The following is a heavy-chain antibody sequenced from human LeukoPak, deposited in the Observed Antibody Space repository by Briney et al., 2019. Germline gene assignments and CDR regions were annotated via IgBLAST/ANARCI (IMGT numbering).Heavy chain of an antibody. CDR1: GYTFTYYY. CDR2: INPNSGGT. Sequence: ASVKVSFKASGYTFTYYYMRWVRQAPGQGLEWMGWINPNSGGTNYAQKFQRRVSMTRDTSISTDYMELSRLRSDDTAVYYCARAYYYDSSGYLHVWGQGTLVTVSS. CDR3: ARAYYYDSSGYLHV. V-gene: IGHV1-2*02. J-gene: IGHJ4*02. D-gene: IGHD3-22*01.